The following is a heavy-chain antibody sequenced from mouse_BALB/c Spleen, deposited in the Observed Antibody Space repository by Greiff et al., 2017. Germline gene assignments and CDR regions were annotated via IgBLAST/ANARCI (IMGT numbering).Heavy chain of an antibody. V-gene: IGHV5-9-4*01. J-gene: IGHJ1*01. CDR3: AWDDRYGYFDV. D-gene: IGHD2-14*01. Sequence: EVMLVESGGGLVKPGGSLKLSCAASGFTFSSYAMSWVRQSPEKRLEWVAEISSGGSYTYYPDTVTGRFTISRDKAKNTLYLEMSSLTSEDTAMYYCAWDDRYGYFDVWGAGTTVTVSS. CDR2: ISSGGSYT. CDR1: GFTFSSYA.